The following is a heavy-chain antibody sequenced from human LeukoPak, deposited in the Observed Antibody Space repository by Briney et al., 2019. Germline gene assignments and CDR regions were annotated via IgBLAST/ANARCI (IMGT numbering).Heavy chain of an antibody. D-gene: IGHD6-19*01. CDR1: GITFSTYN. J-gene: IGHJ4*02. CDR2: ISSSSSYI. V-gene: IGHV3-21*01. CDR3: ARRPVAGRWFDY. Sequence: GGSLRLSCAASGITFSTYNMNWVRQAPGKGLEWVSSISSSSSYIYYADSVKGRFTISRDNAKNSLYLQMNSLRAEDTAVYYCARRPVAGRWFDYWGQGTLVTVSS.